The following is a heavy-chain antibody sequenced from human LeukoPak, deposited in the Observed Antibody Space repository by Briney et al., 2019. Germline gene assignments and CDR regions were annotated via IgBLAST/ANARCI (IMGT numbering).Heavy chain of an antibody. J-gene: IGHJ6*04. CDR1: GFTFSNAW. Sequence: GGSLRLSCAASGFTFSNAWMSWVRQAPGKGLEWVGRIKTETDGETTDFAAPVKGRFTISRDDSSNTLYLQMSSLKTEDTAVYFCTTQALLYYGLDVWGKGTTVTVSS. CDR3: TTQALLYYGLDV. D-gene: IGHD2-15*01. V-gene: IGHV3-15*01. CDR2: IKTETDGETT.